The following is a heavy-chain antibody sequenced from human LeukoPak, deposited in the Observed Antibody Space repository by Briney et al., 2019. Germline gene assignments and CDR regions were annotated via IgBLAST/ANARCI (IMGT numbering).Heavy chain of an antibody. D-gene: IGHD6-13*01. Sequence: PSETLSLTCTVSGGSISSGGYYWSWIRQHPGKGLEWIGYIYYSGSTCYNPSLKSRVTISVDTSKNQFSLELSSVTAADTAVYYCATSPYSSSWYGYYFDYWGQGTLVTVSS. CDR3: ATSPYSSSWYGYYFDY. J-gene: IGHJ4*02. CDR2: IYYSGST. CDR1: GGSISSGGYY. V-gene: IGHV4-31*03.